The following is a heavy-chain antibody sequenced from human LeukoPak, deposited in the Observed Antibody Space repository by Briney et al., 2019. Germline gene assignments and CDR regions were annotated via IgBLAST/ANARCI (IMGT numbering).Heavy chain of an antibody. CDR3: ARGSLYYYDSRGAFDL. V-gene: IGHV1-2*02. CDR2: INPNSGGT. J-gene: IGHJ3*01. CDR1: GYTFTGYY. D-gene: IGHD3-22*01. Sequence: ASVKVSCKASGYTFTGYYMHWVRQAPGQGLERMGWINPNSGGTNYAQKFQGRVTMTRDTSISTAYMELSRLRSDDTAVYYCARGSLYYYDSRGAFDLWGQGTMVTVSS.